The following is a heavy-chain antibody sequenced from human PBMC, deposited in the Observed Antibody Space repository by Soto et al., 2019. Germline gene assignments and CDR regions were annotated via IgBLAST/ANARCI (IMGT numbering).Heavy chain of an antibody. D-gene: IGHD2-21*02. V-gene: IGHV3-48*02. J-gene: IGHJ4*02. CDR3: ATGIVVVTATDY. CDR1: GFTFSSYS. Sequence: EVQLVESGGGLVQPGGSLRLSCAASGFTFSSYSMNWVRQAPGKGLEWVSYISSSSGTIYYADSVKGRFTISRDNAKNSLYLQMNSLRDEDTAVYYCATGIVVVTATDYWGQGTLVTVSS. CDR2: ISSSSGTI.